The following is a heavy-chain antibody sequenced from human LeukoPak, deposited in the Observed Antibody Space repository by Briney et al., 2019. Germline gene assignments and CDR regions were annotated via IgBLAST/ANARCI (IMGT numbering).Heavy chain of an antibody. CDR2: ISNNGGYT. J-gene: IGHJ4*02. CDR3: AKQLGYCSDGSCYFPY. Sequence: GRSLRLPCAASGFTFSSSAMSWVRQAPGKGLEWVSAISNNGGYTYYADSVQGRFTISRDNSKSTLCLQMNSLRAEDTAVYYCAKQLGYCSDGSCYFPYWGQGTLVTVSS. V-gene: IGHV3-23*01. D-gene: IGHD2-15*01. CDR1: GFTFSSSA.